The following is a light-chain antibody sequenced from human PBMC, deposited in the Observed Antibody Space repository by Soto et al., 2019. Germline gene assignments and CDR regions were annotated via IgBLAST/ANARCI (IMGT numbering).Light chain of an antibody. CDR2: DAP. J-gene: IGKJ4*01. CDR1: QSVSSY. V-gene: IGKV3-11*01. Sequence: EIVLTQSPATLSLSPGERAALSCRASQSVSSYLAWYQQKPGRAPRLLIYDAPKRATGIPARFSGSGSGTDFTLTISSLEPEDFAVYFCQQRSNWPSTFGGGTKVEI. CDR3: QQRSNWPST.